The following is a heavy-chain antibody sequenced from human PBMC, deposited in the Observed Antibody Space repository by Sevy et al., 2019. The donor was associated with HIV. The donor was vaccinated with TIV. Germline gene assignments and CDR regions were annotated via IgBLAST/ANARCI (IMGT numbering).Heavy chain of an antibody. J-gene: IGHJ4*02. D-gene: IGHD3-22*01. CDR3: ATTKDYYDSSGYPFDY. V-gene: IGHV1-24*01. CDR2: FDPEDGDPEDGKT. Sequence: ASVKVSCKVSGYTLAKFSIHWVRQAPGKGLEWMTSFDPEDGDPEDGKTIYAQKFLGRVTMTEDTSTDTAYMELSSLRSDDTAVYYCATTKDYYDSSGYPFDYLGQGTLVTVSS. CDR1: GYTLAKFS.